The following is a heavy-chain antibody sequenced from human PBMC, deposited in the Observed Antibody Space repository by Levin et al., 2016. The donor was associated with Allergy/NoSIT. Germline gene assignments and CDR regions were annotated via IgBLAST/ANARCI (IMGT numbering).Heavy chain of an antibody. CDR2: ILSDGSEK. CDR1: GFSFSIHG. V-gene: IGHV3-30*02. Sequence: GESLKISCVASGFSFSIHGMHWVRQAPGKGLEWVAFILSDGSEKKYLDSVKGRFTISRDNSKNTVYLQMNSLRPEDTAVYYCAQDPVGCGGDCYQFDYWGQGNLVTVSS. CDR3: AQDPVGCGGDCYQFDY. J-gene: IGHJ4*02. D-gene: IGHD2-21*02.